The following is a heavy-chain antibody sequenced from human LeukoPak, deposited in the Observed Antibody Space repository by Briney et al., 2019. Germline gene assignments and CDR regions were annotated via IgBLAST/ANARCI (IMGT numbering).Heavy chain of an antibody. V-gene: IGHV4-39*01. CDR2: IYYSGST. CDR1: GGSISSSNYY. CDR3: VKSGVYGLIDY. J-gene: IGHJ4*02. Sequence: PSETLSLTCTVPGGSISSSNYYWGWIRQPPGKGLEWIGNIYYSGSTYYNASLQSRVTISIDTSKNQFSLRLNSVTAADTAMYFCVKSGVYGLIDYWGQGTLVTVSS. D-gene: IGHD5/OR15-5a*01.